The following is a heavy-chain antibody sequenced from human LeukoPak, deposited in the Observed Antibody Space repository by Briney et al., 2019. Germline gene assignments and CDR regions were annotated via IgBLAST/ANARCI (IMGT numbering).Heavy chain of an antibody. CDR3: VKDSGMATHDY. Sequence: PGGSLRLSCAASGFTFSTYAMHWVRQAPGKGLEYVSAISSNGGSTYYADSVKGRFTISRDNSKNTLYLQMSSLRAEDTAVYYCVKDSGMATHDYWGQGTLVTVSS. D-gene: IGHD5-12*01. J-gene: IGHJ4*02. CDR2: ISSNGGST. CDR1: GFTFSTYA. V-gene: IGHV3-64D*06.